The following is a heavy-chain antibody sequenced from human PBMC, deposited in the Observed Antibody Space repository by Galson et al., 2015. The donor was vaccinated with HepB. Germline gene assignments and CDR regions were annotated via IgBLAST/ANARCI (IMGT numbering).Heavy chain of an antibody. Sequence: SLRLSCAASGFTFSGYAMHWVRQAPGKGLEWVAVISYDGNNRYYADSVKGRFTISRDNSKNTLYVQMNSLRAEDTAVYYCARVFCSRTSCYHHYYYYMDVWGKGTTVTVSS. V-gene: IGHV3-30-3*01. CDR3: ARVFCSRTSCYHHYYYYMDV. D-gene: IGHD2-2*01. CDR2: ISYDGNNR. J-gene: IGHJ6*03. CDR1: GFTFSGYA.